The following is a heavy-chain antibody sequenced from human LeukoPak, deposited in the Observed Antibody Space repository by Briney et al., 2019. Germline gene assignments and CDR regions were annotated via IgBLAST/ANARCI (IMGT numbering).Heavy chain of an antibody. V-gene: IGHV3-7*01. CDR2: IKQDGSEK. J-gene: IGHJ5*02. CDR3: ASHSYGYNH. CDR1: GIIITSYW. D-gene: IGHD3-16*01. Sequence: GGSLRPSCAASGIIITSYWMSWVRQTPGKGLEWVANIKQDGSEKNYVDSVKSRFTIFRDNARNSLYLQMNSLRAEDTAVYYCASHSYGYNHWGQGTLVIVSS.